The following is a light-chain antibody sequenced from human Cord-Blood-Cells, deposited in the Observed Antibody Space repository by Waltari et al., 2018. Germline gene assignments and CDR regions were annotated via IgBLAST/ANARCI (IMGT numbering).Light chain of an antibody. CDR1: SSDVGRYNL. Sequence: QSALTQPASVSGSPGQSITISCTGTSSDVGRYNLVSWYQQHPGKAPKLMIYEGSKRPSGVSNRFSGSKSGNTASLTISGLQAEDEADYYCCSYAGSSTFLVVFGGGTKLTVL. CDR2: EGS. CDR3: CSYAGSSTFLVV. J-gene: IGLJ2*01. V-gene: IGLV2-23*03.